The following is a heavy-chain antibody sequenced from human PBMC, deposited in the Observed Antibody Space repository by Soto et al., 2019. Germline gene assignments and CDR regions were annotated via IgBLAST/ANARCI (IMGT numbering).Heavy chain of an antibody. CDR2: ISSSGYST. CDR3: AKGSVVVAAKFDS. J-gene: IGHJ4*02. CDR1: GFTFNTYA. Sequence: EVQLLESGGDLVQPGVSRRLSCAASGFTFNTYAMGWVRQAPGKGLEWVSAISSSGYSTYYADSVRGRFTISRDNSRNTVYLQMNNLRADDTAVYYCAKGSVVVAAKFDSWGQGTLVTVSS. V-gene: IGHV3-23*01. D-gene: IGHD2-21*02.